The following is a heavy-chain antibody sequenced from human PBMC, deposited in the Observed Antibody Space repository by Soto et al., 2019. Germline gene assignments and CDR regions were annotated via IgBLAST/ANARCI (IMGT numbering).Heavy chain of an antibody. V-gene: IGHV3-66*01. Sequence: GGSLRLSCAASGFTVSSNYMSWVRQAPGKGLEWVSVIYSGGSTYYADSVKGRFTISRDNSKNTLYLQMNSLRAEDTAVYYWARGGGGSSGWYVWGYHYFDYWGQGTLVTVSS. J-gene: IGHJ4*02. CDR2: IYSGGST. CDR1: GFTVSSNY. CDR3: ARGGGGSSGWYVWGYHYFDY. D-gene: IGHD6-19*01.